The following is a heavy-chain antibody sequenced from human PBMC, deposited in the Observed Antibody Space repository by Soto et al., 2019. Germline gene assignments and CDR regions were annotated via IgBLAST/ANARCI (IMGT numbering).Heavy chain of an antibody. CDR3: ARGGSTYYYDSSGYVPDFDY. CDR2: INHSGST. J-gene: IGHJ4*02. Sequence: SETLSLTCAVYGGSFSGYYWSWIRQPPGKGLEWIGEINHSGSTNYNPSLKSRVTISVDTSKNQFSLKLSSVTAADTAVYYCARGGSTYYYDSSGYVPDFDYWGQGTLVTVSS. CDR1: GGSFSGYY. D-gene: IGHD3-22*01. V-gene: IGHV4-34*01.